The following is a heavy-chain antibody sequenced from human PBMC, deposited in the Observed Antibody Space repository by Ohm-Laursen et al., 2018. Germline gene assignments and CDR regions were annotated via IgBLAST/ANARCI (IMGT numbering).Heavy chain of an antibody. Sequence: SLRLSCAASGFTFSSYSMIWVRQAPGKGLEWVSSISSSSSYIYYADSVKGRFTISRDNAKNSLYLQMNSLRAEDTAVYYCARVLPLHLVVNSYGMDVWGQGTTVTVSS. CDR3: ARVLPLHLVVNSYGMDV. J-gene: IGHJ6*02. CDR2: ISSSSSYI. V-gene: IGHV3-21*01. CDR1: GFTFSSYS. D-gene: IGHD2-15*01.